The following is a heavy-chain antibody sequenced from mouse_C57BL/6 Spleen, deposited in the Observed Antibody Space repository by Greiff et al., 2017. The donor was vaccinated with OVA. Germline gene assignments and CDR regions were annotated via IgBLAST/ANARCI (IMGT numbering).Heavy chain of an antibody. CDR1: GYTFTEYT. J-gene: IGHJ2*01. Sequence: VQLQQSGAELVKPGASVKLSCKASGYTFTEYTIHWVKQRSGQGLEWIGWFYPGSGSIKYNEKFKDKATLTADKSSSTVYMELSRLTSEDSAVYFGARHEEAPYSNYGGDYFDYWGQGTTLTVSS. CDR3: ARHEEAPYSNYGGDYFDY. V-gene: IGHV1-62-2*01. D-gene: IGHD2-5*01. CDR2: FYPGSGSI.